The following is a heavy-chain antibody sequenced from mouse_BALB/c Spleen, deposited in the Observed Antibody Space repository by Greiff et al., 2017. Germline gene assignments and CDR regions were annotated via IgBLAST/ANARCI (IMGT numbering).Heavy chain of an antibody. V-gene: IGHV1-18*01. Sequence: EVQLQQSGPELVKPGASVKIPCKASGYTFTDYNMDWVKQSHGKSLEWIGDINPNNGGTIYNQKFKGKATLTVDKSSSTAYMALRSLTSEDTAVYYCARRYYYGSSHYFDYWGQGTTLTVSS. CDR2: INPNNGGT. D-gene: IGHD1-1*01. CDR3: ARRYYYGSSHYFDY. CDR1: GYTFTDYN. J-gene: IGHJ2*01.